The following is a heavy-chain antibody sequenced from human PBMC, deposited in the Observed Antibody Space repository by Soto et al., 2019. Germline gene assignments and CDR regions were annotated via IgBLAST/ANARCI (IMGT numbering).Heavy chain of an antibody. Sequence: QVQLVESGGGVVQPGRSLRLSCAASGFTFSSYAMHWVRQAPGKGLEWVAVISYDGSNKYYADSVKGRFTISSDNSKNTLYLHMNSLRAEDTAVYYCARAPPPYYYYGMDVWGQGTTVTVSS. CDR1: GFTFSSYA. CDR2: ISYDGSNK. V-gene: IGHV3-30-3*01. CDR3: ARAPPPYYYYGMDV. J-gene: IGHJ6*02.